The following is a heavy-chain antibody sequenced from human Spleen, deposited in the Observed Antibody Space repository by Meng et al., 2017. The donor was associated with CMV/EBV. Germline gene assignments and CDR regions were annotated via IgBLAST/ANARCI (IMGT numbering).Heavy chain of an antibody. CDR3: ATIPIAGYSSSPMLTRLGPPPYYYYGMDV. D-gene: IGHD6-13*01. CDR2: FDPEDGET. V-gene: IGHV1-24*01. Sequence: ASVKVSCKVSGYTLTELSMHWVRQAPGKGLEWMGGFDPEDGETIYAQKFQGRVTMTEDTSTDTAYMELSSLRSEDTAVYYCATIPIAGYSSSPMLTRLGPPPYYYYGMDVWGQGTTVTVSS. CDR1: GYTLTELS. J-gene: IGHJ6*02.